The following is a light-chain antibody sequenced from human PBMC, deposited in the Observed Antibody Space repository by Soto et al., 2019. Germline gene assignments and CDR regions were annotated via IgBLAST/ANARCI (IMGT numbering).Light chain of an antibody. CDR1: QSVSSN. CDR2: GAS. CDR3: QQYNNWPGT. Sequence: EIVMTQSPATLSVSPGERATLSCRANQSVSSNLAWYQQKPGQAPRLLIYGASTRATGIPARFSGSGSGTEFTLTIRSLQSEDFALYYCQQYNNWPGTFGQGTKVDIK. J-gene: IGKJ1*01. V-gene: IGKV3-15*01.